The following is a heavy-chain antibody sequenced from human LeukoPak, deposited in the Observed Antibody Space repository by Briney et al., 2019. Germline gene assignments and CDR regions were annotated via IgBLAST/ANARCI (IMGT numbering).Heavy chain of an antibody. Sequence: GESLKISCKGSGYSFTNYWITWVRQMPGRGLEWMGRIDPSHSYTSYSPSFEGQVSISADKSISTAYLQWSSLRASDTAMYYCAKGRSEDGSTSMDVWGHGTSVTVSS. V-gene: IGHV5-10-1*04. CDR2: IDPSHSYT. D-gene: IGHD3-3*01. CDR1: GYSFTNYW. J-gene: IGHJ6*02. CDR3: AKGRSEDGSTSMDV.